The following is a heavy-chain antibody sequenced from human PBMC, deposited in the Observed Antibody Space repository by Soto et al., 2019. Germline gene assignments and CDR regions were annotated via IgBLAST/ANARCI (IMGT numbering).Heavy chain of an antibody. CDR3: ARPYEGGYSSNHHYYYALDV. Sequence: GASVKVSCKASGGTFSSYAISWVRQAPGQSLEWMGGIVPIFGTTNYAQKFQGRVTITTDESATTAHMELSNLRSEDTAVYYCARPYEGGYSSNHHYYYALDVWGQGTAVTVSS. D-gene: IGHD3-22*01. V-gene: IGHV1-69*05. CDR2: IVPIFGTT. CDR1: GGTFSSYA. J-gene: IGHJ6*02.